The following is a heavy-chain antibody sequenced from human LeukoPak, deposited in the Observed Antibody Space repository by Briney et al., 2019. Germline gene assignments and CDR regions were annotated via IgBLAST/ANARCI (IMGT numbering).Heavy chain of an antibody. CDR1: GFTVSSNY. CDR2: IYSGGST. J-gene: IGHJ1*01. D-gene: IGHD2-2*01. Sequence: QPGGSLRLSCAASGFTVSSNYMSWVRQAPGKGLEWVSVIYSGGSTYYADSAKGRFTISRDNSKNTLYLQMNSLRAEDTVVYYCAIVPAAITYFQHWGQGTLVTVSS. V-gene: IGHV3-53*01. CDR3: AIVPAAITYFQH.